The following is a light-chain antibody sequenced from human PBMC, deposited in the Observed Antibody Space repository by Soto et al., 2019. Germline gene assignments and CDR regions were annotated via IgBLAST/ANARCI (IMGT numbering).Light chain of an antibody. CDR2: AAS. CDR3: QQANSFTLT. CDR1: QDISNW. Sequence: DIQMTQSPSSVSASVGDRVTITCRASQDISNWLAWYQQKPGRAPKLLIYAASSLQSGVPSRFGGSGSGTDFTLTISSLQPEDFATYYCQQANSFTLTFGGGTKVEIK. V-gene: IGKV1-12*01. J-gene: IGKJ4*01.